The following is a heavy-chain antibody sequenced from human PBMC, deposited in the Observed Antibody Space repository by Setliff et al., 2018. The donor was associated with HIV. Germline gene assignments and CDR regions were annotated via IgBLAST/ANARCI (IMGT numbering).Heavy chain of an antibody. CDR2: IYYSGST. V-gene: IGHV4-30-4*08. CDR1: GGSISSGDYY. D-gene: IGHD6-19*01. CDR3: ARDRSSGWSKDWFDT. J-gene: IGHJ5*02. Sequence: PSETLSLTCTVSGGSISSGDYYWSWIRQPPGKGLEWIGYIYYSGSTYYNPSLKSRVTISVDTSKNLFALNLTSVTAADTAMYHCARDRSSGWSKDWFDTWGQGILVTVSS.